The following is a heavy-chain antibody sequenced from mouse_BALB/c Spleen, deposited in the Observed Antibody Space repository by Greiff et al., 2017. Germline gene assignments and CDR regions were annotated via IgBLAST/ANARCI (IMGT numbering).Heavy chain of an antibody. J-gene: IGHJ4*01. CDR2: IYPGDGDT. D-gene: IGHD1-1*01. Sequence: QVQLQQSGAELVRPGSSVKISCKASGYAFSSYWMNWVKQRPGQGLEWIGQIYPGDGDTNYNGKFKGKATLTADKSSSTAYMQLSSLTSEDSAVYFCARRTTDAMDYWGQGTSVTVSS. CDR3: ARRTTDAMDY. V-gene: IGHV1-80*01. CDR1: GYAFSSYW.